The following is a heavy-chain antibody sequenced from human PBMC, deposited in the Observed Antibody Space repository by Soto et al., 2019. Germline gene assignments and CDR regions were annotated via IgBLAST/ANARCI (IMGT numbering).Heavy chain of an antibody. CDR2: IIPIFGTA. V-gene: IGHV1-69*06. CDR3: ARCLDTAMVKVYYYGMDV. CDR1: GGTFSSYA. J-gene: IGHJ6*02. Sequence: QVQLVQSGAEVKKPGSSVKVSCKASGGTFSSYAISWVRQAPGQGLEWMGGIIPIFGTANYAQKFQGRVTITADKSTSTAYMELSSLRSEDTAVYYCARCLDTAMVKVYYYGMDVWGQGTTVTVSS. D-gene: IGHD5-18*01.